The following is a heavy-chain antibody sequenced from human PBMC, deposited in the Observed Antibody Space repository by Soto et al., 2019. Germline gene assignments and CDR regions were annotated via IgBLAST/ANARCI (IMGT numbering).Heavy chain of an antibody. CDR3: TTLPRAGFDH. J-gene: IGHJ4*02. V-gene: IGHV3-23*01. D-gene: IGHD6-19*01. Sequence: EVQLLESGGGLVQPGGSLRLSCTASGFTFSSYAMSWVRQAPGKGLEWVSGITGSGGSTYYADSVKGRFTISRDNSKNTLYLQMNSLRAEDTGLYSCTTLPRAGFDHWGLGSLVTVSS. CDR2: ITGSGGST. CDR1: GFTFSSYA.